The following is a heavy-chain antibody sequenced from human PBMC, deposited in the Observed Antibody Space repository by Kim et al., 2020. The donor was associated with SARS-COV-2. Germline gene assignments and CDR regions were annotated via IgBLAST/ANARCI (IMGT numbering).Heavy chain of an antibody. D-gene: IGHD3-9*01. CDR2: IKSKTDGGTT. J-gene: IGHJ4*02. V-gene: IGHV3-15*01. CDR1: GFTFSNAW. CDR3: TTYGPLRYFDWLLPPRGYFDY. Sequence: GGSLRLSCAASGFTFSNAWMSWVRQAPGKGLEWVGRIKSKTDGGTTDYAAPVKGRFTISRDDSKNTLYLQMNSLKTEDTAVYYCTTYGPLRYFDWLLPPRGYFDYWGQGTLVTVSS.